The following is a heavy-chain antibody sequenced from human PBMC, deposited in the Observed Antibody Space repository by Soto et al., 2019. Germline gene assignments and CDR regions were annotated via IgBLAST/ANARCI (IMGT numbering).Heavy chain of an antibody. V-gene: IGHV1-46*03. D-gene: IGHD2-15*01. CDR1: GYTFTSYY. Sequence: ASGKVCCKASGYTFTSYYMHWVRQAPGQGLEWMGIINPSGGSTSYAQKFQGRVTMTRDTSTSTVYMELSSLRSEDTAVYYCARTPGKLLHFDYWGQGTLVTVSS. J-gene: IGHJ4*02. CDR2: INPSGGST. CDR3: ARTPGKLLHFDY.